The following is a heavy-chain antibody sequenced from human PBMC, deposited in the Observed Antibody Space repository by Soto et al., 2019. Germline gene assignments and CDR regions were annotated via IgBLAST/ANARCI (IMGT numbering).Heavy chain of an antibody. CDR1: GGSISSSTYY. Sequence: QLQLQESGPGLVKPSETLSLTCIVSGGSISSSTYYWGWIRQPPGKGLEWIGSIYYGGSTYYNPSLKSRVTISVDTSTHQFSLTLSSVTAADPAVYYCARHGSHYGDYYFDYWGQGTLVTVSS. J-gene: IGHJ4*02. V-gene: IGHV4-39*01. D-gene: IGHD4-17*01. CDR2: IYYGGST. CDR3: ARHGSHYGDYYFDY.